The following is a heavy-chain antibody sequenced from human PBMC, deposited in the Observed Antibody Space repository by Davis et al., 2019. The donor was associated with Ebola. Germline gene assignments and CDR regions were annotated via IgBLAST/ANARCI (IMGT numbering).Heavy chain of an antibody. CDR1: GYTFTAYY. CDR2: IDPQSGGT. CDR3: AKDLEDQFVSYALDV. D-gene: IGHD6-6*01. J-gene: IGHJ6*02. V-gene: IGHV1-2*04. Sequence: ASVTVSCKTSGYTFTAYYIHWVRQAPGQGLEWMGWIDPQSGGTNYAQQFQEWVTMTRDASIDTAYIELSSPRSDATAVYYCAKDLEDQFVSYALDVWGQGTTVTVSS.